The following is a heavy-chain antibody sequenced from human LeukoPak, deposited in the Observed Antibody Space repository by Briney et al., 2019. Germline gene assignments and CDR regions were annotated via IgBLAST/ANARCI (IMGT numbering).Heavy chain of an antibody. J-gene: IGHJ4*02. D-gene: IGHD3-22*01. V-gene: IGHV3-9*03. CDR1: GFTFDDYT. Sequence: GGSLRLSCAASGFTFDDYTMHWVRQARGKGLEWVSGISWNSGSIGYADSVKGRFTISRDNAKNSLYLQMNSLRAEDMALYYCAKGTSSGYYSALDYWGQGTLVTVSS. CDR2: ISWNSGSI. CDR3: AKGTSSGYYSALDY.